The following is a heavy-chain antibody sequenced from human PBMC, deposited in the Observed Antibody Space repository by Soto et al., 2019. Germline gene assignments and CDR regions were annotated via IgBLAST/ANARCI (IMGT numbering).Heavy chain of an antibody. D-gene: IGHD1-26*01. J-gene: IGHJ2*01. Sequence: ASVKVSCTASGYTLTNYAMHWVRQAPGQRLERMGWINAGNGNTKYSQKFQGRVTITRDTSASTAYMELSSLRSEDTAVYYCARGGSLYWYFDLWGRGTLVTVSS. CDR3: ARGGSLYWYFDL. CDR1: GYTLTNYA. V-gene: IGHV1-3*01. CDR2: INAGNGNT.